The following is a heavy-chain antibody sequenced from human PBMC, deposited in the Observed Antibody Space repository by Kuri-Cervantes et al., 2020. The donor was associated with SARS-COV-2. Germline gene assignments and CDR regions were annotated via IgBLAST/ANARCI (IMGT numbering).Heavy chain of an antibody. CDR2: IIPIFGTA. CDR3: ARDDGGGDYRTLDY. V-gene: IGHV1-69*13. Sequence: SVTVSCKASGYTFTSYGISWVRQAPGQGLEWMGGIIPIFGTANYAQKFQGRVTITADESTSTAYMELSSLRSEDTAVYYCARDDGGGDYRTLDYWGHGTLVTVSS. J-gene: IGHJ4*01. D-gene: IGHD4-11*01. CDR1: GYTFTSYG.